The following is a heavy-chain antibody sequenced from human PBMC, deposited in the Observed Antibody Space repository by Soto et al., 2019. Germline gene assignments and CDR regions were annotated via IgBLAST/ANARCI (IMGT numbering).Heavy chain of an antibody. V-gene: IGHV1-18*01. CDR1: GYTFSNFG. J-gene: IGHJ4*02. Sequence: QVQLVQSGAEVKKPGASLRVSCKASGYTFSNFGINWVRQAPGQGLEWRGWLNTYNGNTNFAVKFQGRVTMTTDTSTSTAYMDLRSLTSDDTAVYYCARGPDPTYSDFWGQGTLVTVSS. CDR3: ARGPDPTYSDF. CDR2: LNTYNGNT.